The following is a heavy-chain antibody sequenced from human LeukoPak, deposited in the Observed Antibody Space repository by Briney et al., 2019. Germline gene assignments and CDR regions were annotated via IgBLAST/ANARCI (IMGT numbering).Heavy chain of an antibody. CDR1: GGSFSGYY. D-gene: IGHD3-3*01. Sequence: SETLSLTCAVYGGSFSGYYWSWIRQPPGKGLEWIGEINHSGSTNYNPSLKSRVTISVDTSKNQFSLKLSSVTAADTAVHYCARGPHDFWSGYFYYWGQGTLVTVSS. J-gene: IGHJ4*02. V-gene: IGHV4-34*01. CDR3: ARGPHDFWSGYFYY. CDR2: INHSGST.